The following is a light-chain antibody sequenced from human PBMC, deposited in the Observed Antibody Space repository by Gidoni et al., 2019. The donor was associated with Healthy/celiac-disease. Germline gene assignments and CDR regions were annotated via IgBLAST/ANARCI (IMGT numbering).Light chain of an antibody. V-gene: IGLV1-47*01. Sequence: QSVLTQPPSASGTPGQRVTISCSGSSSNIGSNYVYWYQHLPGTAPKLLIYRNNQRPAGVPDRFSGSKSGTSAALAIGGLRSEDEADYYCAAWDDSLSAVVFGGGTKLTVL. CDR2: RNN. CDR3: AAWDDSLSAVV. CDR1: SSNIGSNY. J-gene: IGLJ2*01.